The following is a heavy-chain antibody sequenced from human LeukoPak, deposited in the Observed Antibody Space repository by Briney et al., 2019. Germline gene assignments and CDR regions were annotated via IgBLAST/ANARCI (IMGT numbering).Heavy chain of an antibody. CDR1: GFTFSSYS. CDR2: MYYRGNT. D-gene: IGHD1-7*01. V-gene: IGHV4-59*12. Sequence: GSLRLSCAASGFTFSSYSMNWIRQPPGKGLEWVGHMYYRGNTFYNPSLKSRVTRSVDTSKNQFSLKLRSVTAADTAVYYCARLYGNYQNYFDYWGQGTLVTVSS. J-gene: IGHJ4*02. CDR3: ARLYGNYQNYFDY.